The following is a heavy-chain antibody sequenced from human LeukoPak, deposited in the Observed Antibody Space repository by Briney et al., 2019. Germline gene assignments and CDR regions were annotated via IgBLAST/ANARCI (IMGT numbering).Heavy chain of an antibody. V-gene: IGHV3-23*01. J-gene: IGHJ4*02. CDR1: GFTVSSYA. Sequence: GGSLRLSCAASGFTVSSYAMSWVRQAPGKGLEWVSAISGSGDTSYYADSVRGRFTISRDNSKNSLFVQMNSLRAEDTAVYFCAKSRSGSANWALQIFDNWGQGTLVTVSS. CDR3: AKSRSGSANWALQIFDN. D-gene: IGHD1-1*01. CDR2: ISGSGDTS.